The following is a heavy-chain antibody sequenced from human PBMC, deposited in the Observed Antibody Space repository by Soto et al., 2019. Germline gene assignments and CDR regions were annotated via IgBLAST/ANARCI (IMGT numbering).Heavy chain of an antibody. Sequence: QVQLQESGPGLVKPSETLSLTCTVSGGSISSYYWSWIRQPPGKGLEWIGYIYYSGTTNYNPSLRSRVTISVDTSKNHFSLNLSSLTAADTAFYYCARDEGGPFDYWGQGTLVTVSS. J-gene: IGHJ4*02. V-gene: IGHV4-59*01. CDR1: GGSISSYY. CDR2: IYYSGTT. D-gene: IGHD3-16*01. CDR3: ARDEGGPFDY.